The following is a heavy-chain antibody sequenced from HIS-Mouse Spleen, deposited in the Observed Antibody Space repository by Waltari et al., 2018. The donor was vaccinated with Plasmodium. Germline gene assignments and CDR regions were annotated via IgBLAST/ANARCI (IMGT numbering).Heavy chain of an antibody. CDR1: GGSIRSSSYY. V-gene: IGHV4-39*07. J-gene: IGHJ2*01. CDR3: ARDLRLGALPWYFDL. D-gene: IGHD6-25*01. Sequence: QLQLQESGPGLVKPSETLSLTCTVSGGSIRSSSYYWGWIRQPPGKGLEWIGSIYYSGSTYYNPSLKSRVTISVDTSKNQFSLKLSSVTAADTAVYYCARDLRLGALPWYFDLWGRGTLVTVSS. CDR2: IYYSGST.